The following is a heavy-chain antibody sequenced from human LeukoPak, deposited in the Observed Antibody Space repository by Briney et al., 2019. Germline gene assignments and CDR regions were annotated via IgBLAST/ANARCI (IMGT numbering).Heavy chain of an antibody. Sequence: ASVKVSCKASGYTFTSYYMHWVRQAPGQGLEWMGIINPSGGSTSYAQKLQGRVTMTTDTSTSTAYMELRSLRSDDTAVYYCARESMVRGVIRLIDNYWGQGTLVTVSS. CDR1: GYTFTSYY. CDR3: ARESMVRGVIRLIDNY. J-gene: IGHJ4*02. CDR2: INPSGGST. V-gene: IGHV1-46*01. D-gene: IGHD3-10*01.